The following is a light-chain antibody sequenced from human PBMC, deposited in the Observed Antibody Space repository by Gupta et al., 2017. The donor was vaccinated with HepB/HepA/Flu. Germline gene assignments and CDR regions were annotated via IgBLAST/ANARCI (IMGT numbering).Light chain of an antibody. Sequence: QSALSQPPSASGPPGQSVTISCTGTSSDIGTYNYVSWYQQHPGKAHKLMIYEVSKRPSGVPDCFSGSKSGNTASLTVSGLQAEDEAYYYCSSYAGSNKLWVFGGGTKLTVL. V-gene: IGLV2-8*01. J-gene: IGLJ3*02. CDR1: SSDIGTYNY. CDR3: SSYAGSNKLWV. CDR2: EVS.